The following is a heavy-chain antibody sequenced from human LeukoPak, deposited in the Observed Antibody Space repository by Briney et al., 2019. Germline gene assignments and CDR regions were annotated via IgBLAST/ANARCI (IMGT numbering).Heavy chain of an antibody. V-gene: IGHV1-18*01. CDR3: ARDPRRYCSGGSCYWFDP. CDR2: ISAYNGNT. J-gene: IGHJ5*02. D-gene: IGHD2-15*01. CDR1: GYTFTSYG. Sequence: ASVKVSCRASGYTFTSYGISWVRQAPGQGLEWMGWISAYNGNTNYAQKLQGRVTMTTDTSTSTAYMELRSLRSDDTAVYYCARDPRRYCSGGSCYWFDPWGQGTLVTVSS.